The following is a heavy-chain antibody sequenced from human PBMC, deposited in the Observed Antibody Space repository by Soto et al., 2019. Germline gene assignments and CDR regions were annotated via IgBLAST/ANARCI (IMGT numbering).Heavy chain of an antibody. CDR3: ANSSATCSVISSFRPFALDV. J-gene: IGHJ6*02. CDR1: AFTFSTYA. V-gene: IGHV3-23*01. Sequence: EVQLLESGGGSVQPGGWLRLSCAASAFTFSTYAMTWVRQAPGKGLEWVSSVSGSGGSTYYADSVKGRFTISRDNSKNTLYLHMKSLRAEDTAVYFCANSSATCSVISSFRPFALDVWGQGTTVTVSS. D-gene: IGHD2-15*01. CDR2: VSGSGGST.